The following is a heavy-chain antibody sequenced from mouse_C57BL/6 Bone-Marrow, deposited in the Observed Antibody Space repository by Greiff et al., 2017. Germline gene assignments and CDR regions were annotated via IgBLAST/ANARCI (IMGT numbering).Heavy chain of an antibody. V-gene: IGHV1-26*01. Sequence: VQLQQSGPELVKPGASVKISCKASGYTFTDYYMHWVKQSHGQGLEWIGDINPNNGGTSYNQKFKGKAILTVDKSSSTAYMELRSLTSEDSAVYYCGRGGLIQDYWGQGTTLTVSA. CDR3: GRGGLIQDY. CDR1: GYTFTDYY. CDR2: INPNNGGT. D-gene: IGHD3-1*01. J-gene: IGHJ2*01.